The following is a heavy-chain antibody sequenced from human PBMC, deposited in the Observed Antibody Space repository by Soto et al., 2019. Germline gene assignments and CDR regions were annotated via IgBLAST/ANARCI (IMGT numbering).Heavy chain of an antibody. CDR3: ARGMTTVTTYDY. V-gene: IGHV4-30-2*01. J-gene: IGHJ4*02. CDR1: GGSISSGGYS. D-gene: IGHD4-4*01. Sequence: SETLSLTCAVSGGSISSGGYSWSWIRQPPGKGLEWIGYIYHSGSTYYNPSLRSRVTISVDRSKNQFSLNLSSVTAADTAVYYCARGMTTVTTYDYWGQGTLVTVSS. CDR2: IYHSGST.